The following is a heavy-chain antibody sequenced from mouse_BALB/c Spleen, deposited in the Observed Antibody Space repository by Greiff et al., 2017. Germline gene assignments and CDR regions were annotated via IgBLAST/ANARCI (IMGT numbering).Heavy chain of an antibody. D-gene: IGHD3-2*01. CDR1: GYSFTSYW. Sequence: VHVKQSGTVLARPGASVKMSCKASGYSFTSYWMHWVKQRPGQGLEWIGAIYPGNSDTSYNQKFKGKAKLTAVTSASTAYMELSSLTNEDYAVYYGKRGRQLGLEDWFAYWGKGKLVTVSA. V-gene: IGHV1-5*01. CDR2: IYPGNSDT. J-gene: IGHJ3*01. CDR3: KRGRQLGLEDWFAY.